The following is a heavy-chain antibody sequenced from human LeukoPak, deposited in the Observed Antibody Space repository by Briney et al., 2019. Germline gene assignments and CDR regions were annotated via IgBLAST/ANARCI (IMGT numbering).Heavy chain of an antibody. CDR3: AKLPYFDWLSYFDY. CDR1: GFTFSSYA. J-gene: IGHJ4*02. D-gene: IGHD3-9*01. Sequence: GGSLRLSCAASGFTFSSYAMSWVRQAPGKGLEWVSVISGSGGSTYYADSVKGRFTISRDNSKNTLYLQMNSLRAEDTAVYYCAKLPYFDWLSYFDYWGQGTLVTVSS. CDR2: ISGSGGST. V-gene: IGHV3-23*01.